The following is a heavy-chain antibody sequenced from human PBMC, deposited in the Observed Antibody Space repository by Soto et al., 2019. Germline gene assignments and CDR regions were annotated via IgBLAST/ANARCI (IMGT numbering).Heavy chain of an antibody. CDR2: INSDESST. Sequence: EVQLVESGGGLVQPGGSLRLSCAAPGFTFNIYWLHWVRQAPGKGLVWVSRINSDESSTNYADPVKGRFTISRDNARNTLYLQMNSLRAEDTAVYYCARGFAPMDVWGKGTTVTVSS. V-gene: IGHV3-74*01. CDR3: ARGFAPMDV. CDR1: GFTFNIYW. D-gene: IGHD3-10*01. J-gene: IGHJ6*03.